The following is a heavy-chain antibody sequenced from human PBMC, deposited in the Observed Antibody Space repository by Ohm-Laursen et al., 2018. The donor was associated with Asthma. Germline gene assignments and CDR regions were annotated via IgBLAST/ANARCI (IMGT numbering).Heavy chain of an antibody. D-gene: IGHD3-10*01. CDR2: ISSNGGTT. CDR1: GFTFSNYA. J-gene: IGHJ4*02. V-gene: IGHV3-64D*08. CDR3: VKEVGYFGSGYPLEY. Sequence: GSLRLSCTASGFTFSNYAMHWVRQAPGKGLEYVSVISSNGGTTYYADSVKGRFTISRDNSKNTLYLQMSSLRADDTAVYYCVKEVGYFGSGYPLEYWGQGTLVTVSS.